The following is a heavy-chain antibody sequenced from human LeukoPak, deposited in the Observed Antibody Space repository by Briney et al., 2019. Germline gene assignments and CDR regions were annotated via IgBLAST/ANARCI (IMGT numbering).Heavy chain of an antibody. V-gene: IGHV4-4*02. J-gene: IGHJ4*02. Sequence: SGTLSLTCAVSGCSISSSNWWSWVRQPPGKGLEWIGEIYHSGSTNYNPSLKSRVTISVDKSKNQFSLKLSSVTAADTAVYYCARVRYCSGGSCPLFDYWGQGTLVTVSS. CDR2: IYHSGST. CDR1: GCSISSSNW. D-gene: IGHD2-15*01. CDR3: ARVRYCSGGSCPLFDY.